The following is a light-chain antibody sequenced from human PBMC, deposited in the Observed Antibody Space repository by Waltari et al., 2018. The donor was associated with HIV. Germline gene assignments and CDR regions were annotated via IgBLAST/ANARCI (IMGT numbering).Light chain of an antibody. Sequence: QSALTPPRSVSGSPGQTVTLSCRGTTRAIGCYKHVSLYQPPPAEDPRLMIYDVNKRPSGVPDRFSGSKSGNTASLTISGLQAEDEADYYCCSYAGSNTFYVFGTGTEVTVL. CDR1: TRAIGCYKH. CDR2: DVN. CDR3: CSYAGSNTFYV. V-gene: IGLV2-11*01. J-gene: IGLJ1*01.